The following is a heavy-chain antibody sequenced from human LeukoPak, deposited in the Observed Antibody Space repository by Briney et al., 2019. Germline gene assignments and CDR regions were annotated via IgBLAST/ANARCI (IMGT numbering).Heavy chain of an antibody. V-gene: IGHV1-18*01. Sequence: APVKVSCKASGYTFTSYGISWVRQAPGQGLEWMGWISAYNGNTNYAQKLQGRVTMTTDTSTSTAYMELRSLRSDDTAVYYCARAVYSSSWDYYFDYWGQGTLVTVSS. CDR1: GYTFTSYG. J-gene: IGHJ4*02. CDR2: ISAYNGNT. D-gene: IGHD6-13*01. CDR3: ARAVYSSSWDYYFDY.